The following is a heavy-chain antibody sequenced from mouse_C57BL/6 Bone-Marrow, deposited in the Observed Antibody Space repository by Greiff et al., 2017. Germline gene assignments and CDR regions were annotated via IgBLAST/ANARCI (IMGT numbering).Heavy chain of an antibody. CDR2: ISPRSGNT. CDR3: ARSYYDGSSFWFAY. Sequence: VKLQESGAELARPGASVKLSCKASGYTFTSYGISWVKQRTGQGLEWIGEISPRSGNTYYNEQFKGKATLTADKSSSTAYMELRSMTSEDSAVYFYARSYYDGSSFWFAYWGQGTLVTVSA. D-gene: IGHD1-1*01. V-gene: IGHV1-81*01. J-gene: IGHJ3*01. CDR1: GYTFTSYG.